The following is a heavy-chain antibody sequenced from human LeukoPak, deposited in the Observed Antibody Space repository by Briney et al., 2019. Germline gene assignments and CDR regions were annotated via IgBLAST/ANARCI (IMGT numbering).Heavy chain of an antibody. CDR3: ARGMGGITNWFDP. CDR1: GFTFSSYE. V-gene: IGHV3-48*03. J-gene: IGHJ5*02. D-gene: IGHD3-16*01. Sequence: GGSLRLSCAASGFTFSSYEMNWVRQAPGKGLEWVSYISSSGSIIYYADSVKGRFTISRDNAKNSLYLQMNSLRAEDTAVYYCARGMGGITNWFDPWGQGTLVTVSS. CDR2: ISSSGSII.